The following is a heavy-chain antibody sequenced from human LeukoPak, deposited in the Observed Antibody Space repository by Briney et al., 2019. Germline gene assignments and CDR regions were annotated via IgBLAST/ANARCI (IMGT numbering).Heavy chain of an antibody. Sequence: PSETLSLTCTVSGGSISSSSYYWGWIRQPPGKGLEWIGSIYYSGSTYYNPFLKSRVTISVDTSKNQFSLKLSSVTAADTAVYYCASNGRGRTTTDYWGQGTLVTVSS. CDR1: GGSISSSSYY. CDR2: IYYSGST. J-gene: IGHJ4*02. CDR3: ASNGRGRTTTDY. V-gene: IGHV4-39*07. D-gene: IGHD4-11*01.